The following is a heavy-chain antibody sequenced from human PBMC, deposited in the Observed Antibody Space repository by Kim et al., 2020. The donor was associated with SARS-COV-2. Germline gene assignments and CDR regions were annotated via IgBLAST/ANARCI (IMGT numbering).Heavy chain of an antibody. Sequence: SETLSLTCTVSGGSISSGGYYWSWIRQHPGKGLEWIGYIYYSGSTYYNPSLKSRVTISVDTSKNQFSLKLSSVTAADTAVYYCAGEMTTVTTFGFDPWGQGTLVTVSS. V-gene: IGHV4-31*03. CDR2: IYYSGST. CDR1: GGSISSGGYY. D-gene: IGHD4-17*01. J-gene: IGHJ5*02. CDR3: AGEMTTVTTFGFDP.